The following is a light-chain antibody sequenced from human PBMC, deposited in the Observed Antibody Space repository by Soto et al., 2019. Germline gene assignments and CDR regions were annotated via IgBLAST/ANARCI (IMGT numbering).Light chain of an antibody. J-gene: IGKJ1*01. CDR2: DAS. CDR3: QQYNDWPRT. Sequence: EVVMTQSPGTLSVSPGERASLSCRASESIRGSLAWYQQKPGQAPRLLMFDASTRAAGIPTRFSGSGSGTEFTLTINSLQSEDFAVYYCQQYNDWPRTFGQGTKVEIK. CDR1: ESIRGS. V-gene: IGKV3-15*01.